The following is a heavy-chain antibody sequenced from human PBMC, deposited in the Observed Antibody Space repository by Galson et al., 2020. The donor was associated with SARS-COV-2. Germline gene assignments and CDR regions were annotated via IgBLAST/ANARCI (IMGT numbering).Heavy chain of an antibody. V-gene: IGHV3-30*02. Sequence: GESLKISCAASGFTLSSYGMHWVRQAPGKGLEWVAYILHDGSNVYYADSVKGRFTISRDNSKNTLYLQMNSLRPEETAVYFCARDIRGWFGEVAFEYWGQGTLVAVSS. J-gene: IGHJ4*02. CDR1: GFTLSSYG. CDR3: ARDIRGWFGEVAFEY. D-gene: IGHD3-10*01. CDR2: ILHDGSNV.